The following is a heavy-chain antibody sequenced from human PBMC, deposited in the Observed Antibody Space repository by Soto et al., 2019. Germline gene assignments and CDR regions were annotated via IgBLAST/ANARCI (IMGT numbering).Heavy chain of an antibody. V-gene: IGHV3-7*01. CDR2: IKQDGSEK. CDR3: ARLLGIRRAFDI. CDR1: GFTFSSYW. D-gene: IGHD7-27*01. Sequence: GPLILSFASSGFTFSSYWMSWVRQAPGKGLEWVANIKQDGSEKYYVDSVKGLFTYSRDIAINSLFLQMNSLRAEDTAVYYCARLLGIRRAFDIWGQGTMVTVSS. J-gene: IGHJ3*02.